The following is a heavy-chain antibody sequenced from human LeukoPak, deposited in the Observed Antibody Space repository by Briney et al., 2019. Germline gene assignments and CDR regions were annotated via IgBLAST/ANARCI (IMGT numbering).Heavy chain of an antibody. CDR1: GGSVISGSYY. D-gene: IGHD2-15*01. V-gene: IGHV4-61*01. CDR3: ASYCSGGSCYHH. Sequence: SETLSLTCTVPGGSVISGSYYWSWSRQPPGKGLEWVGDIYYSGSTNYNPSLKSRVTISVDTSKNQFSLKLSSVTAADTAVYYCASYCSGGSCYHHWGQGTLVTVSS. J-gene: IGHJ4*02. CDR2: IYYSGST.